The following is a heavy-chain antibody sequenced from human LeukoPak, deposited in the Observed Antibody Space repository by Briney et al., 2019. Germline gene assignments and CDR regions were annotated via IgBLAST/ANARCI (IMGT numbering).Heavy chain of an antibody. CDR1: GYTFISYY. Sequence: ASVKVSCKASGYTFISYYMHWVRQAPGQGLEWMGIINPSGGSTSYAQKFQGRVSMTRDTSTSTVYMELSSLRSEDTAVYYCARDRGSGPNDYWGQGTLVTVSS. D-gene: IGHD6-19*01. V-gene: IGHV1-46*01. CDR2: INPSGGST. CDR3: ARDRGSGPNDY. J-gene: IGHJ4*02.